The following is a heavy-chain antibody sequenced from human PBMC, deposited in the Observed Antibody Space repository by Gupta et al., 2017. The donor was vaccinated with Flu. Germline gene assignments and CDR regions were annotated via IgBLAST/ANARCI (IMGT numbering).Heavy chain of an antibody. CDR1: GGSMSEYY. CDR3: ARYNWSFEH. V-gene: IGHV4-59*08. CDR2: MSQNEGS. Sequence: QVQLQESGPELVRPSETLSLTCTVSGGSMSEYYWSWIRQAPGKGLEWIGYMSQNEGSSYNPSLKSRVTISGDTSKNHFSLELTSVTAADTATYYCARYNWSFEHWGHGTRVIVSS. J-gene: IGHJ5*02. D-gene: IGHD1-20*01.